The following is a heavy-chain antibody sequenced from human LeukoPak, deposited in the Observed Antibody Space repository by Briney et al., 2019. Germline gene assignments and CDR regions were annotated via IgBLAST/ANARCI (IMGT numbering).Heavy chain of an antibody. D-gene: IGHD3-10*01. Sequence: SVKVSCKAPGGTFSSYAISWVRQAPGQGLEWMGRIIPILGIANYAQKFQGRVTITADKSTSTAYMELSSLRSEDTAVYYCARPESTFTMVRGITRSTLDYWGQGTLVTVSS. J-gene: IGHJ4*02. CDR2: IIPILGIA. CDR1: GGTFSSYA. V-gene: IGHV1-69*04. CDR3: ARPESTFTMVRGITRSTLDY.